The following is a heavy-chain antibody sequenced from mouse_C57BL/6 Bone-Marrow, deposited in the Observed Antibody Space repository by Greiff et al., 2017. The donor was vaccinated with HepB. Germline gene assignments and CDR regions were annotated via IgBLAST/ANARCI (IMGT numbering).Heavy chain of an antibody. V-gene: IGHV1-82*01. Sequence: VQGVESGPELVKPGASVKISCKASGYAFSSSWMNWVKQRPGKGLEWIGRIYPGDGDTNYNGKFKGKATLTADKSSSTAYMQLSSLTSEDSAVYFCARGGVWSAFDYWGQGTTLTVSS. CDR2: IYPGDGDT. D-gene: IGHD2-10*02. J-gene: IGHJ2*01. CDR3: ARGGVWSAFDY. CDR1: GYAFSSSW.